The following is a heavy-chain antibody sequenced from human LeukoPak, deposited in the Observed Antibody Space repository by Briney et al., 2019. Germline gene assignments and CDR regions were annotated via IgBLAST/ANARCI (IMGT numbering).Heavy chain of an antibody. Sequence: ASVKVSCKASGYIFTGYYMHWVRQAPGQGLEWMGWINPNSGGTNYAQKFQGRVTMTRDTSISTAYMELSRLRSDDTAVYYCARGGLRRYSGSYQTLDYWGQGTLVTVSS. CDR2: INPNSGGT. CDR1: GYIFTGYY. J-gene: IGHJ4*02. CDR3: ARGGLRRYSGSYQTLDY. D-gene: IGHD1-26*01. V-gene: IGHV1-2*02.